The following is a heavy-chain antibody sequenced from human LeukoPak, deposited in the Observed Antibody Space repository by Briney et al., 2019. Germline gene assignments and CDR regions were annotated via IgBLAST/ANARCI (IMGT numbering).Heavy chain of an antibody. Sequence: GGSLRLSCAASGSTFSSNWMHWVRQAPGKGLEWVAVIWYDGSNKYYADSVKGRFTISRDNSKNTLYLQMNSLRAEDTAVYYCATTRASYYGMDVWGQGTTVTVSS. CDR3: ATTRASYYGMDV. CDR1: GSTFSSNW. D-gene: IGHD1-26*01. V-gene: IGHV3-33*08. J-gene: IGHJ6*02. CDR2: IWYDGSNK.